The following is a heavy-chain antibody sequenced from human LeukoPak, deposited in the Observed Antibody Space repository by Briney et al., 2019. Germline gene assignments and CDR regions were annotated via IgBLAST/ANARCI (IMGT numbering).Heavy chain of an antibody. V-gene: IGHV1-69*15. J-gene: IGHJ4*02. Sequence: SVKVSCKASGRTFSSYAISWVRQAPGRGLEWMGRIIPIFGTANCAQKLQGGVTLNEDESTNTDYIEVCSPRSEDTAVYYCARGRSGGSPHFDYWGQGTLVTVSS. CDR1: GRTFSSYA. CDR2: IIPIFGTA. D-gene: IGHD2-15*01. CDR3: ARGRSGGSPHFDY.